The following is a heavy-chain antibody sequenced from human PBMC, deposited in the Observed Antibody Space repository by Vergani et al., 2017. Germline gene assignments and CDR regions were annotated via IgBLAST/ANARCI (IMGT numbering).Heavy chain of an antibody. CDR2: IIPIFGIA. J-gene: IGHJ5*02. V-gene: IGHV1-69*17. CDR1: GGTFSSYA. Sequence: QVQLVQSGAEVKKPGSSVKVSCKASGGTFSSYAISWVRQAPGQGLEWMGGIIPIFGIANYAQKFQGRVTITADKSTSTAYMELSSLRSEDTAVYYCARQHTGGYYGSGSYRWFDPWGQGTLVTVSS. D-gene: IGHD3-10*01. CDR3: ARQHTGGYYGSGSYRWFDP.